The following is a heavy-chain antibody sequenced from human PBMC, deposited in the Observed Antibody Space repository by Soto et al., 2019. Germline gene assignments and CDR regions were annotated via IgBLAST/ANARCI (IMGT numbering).Heavy chain of an antibody. V-gene: IGHV1-46*01. CDR1: GYTFTSYY. J-gene: IGHJ6*02. CDR3: ARDRVRYYYDSSGYYSLSSYYYGMDV. D-gene: IGHD3-22*01. CDR2: INPSGGST. Sequence: ASVKVSCKASGYTFTSYYMHWVRQAPGQGLEWMGIINPSGGSTSYAQKFQGRVTMTRDTSTSTVYMELSSLISEDTAVYYCARDRVRYYYDSSGYYSLSSYYYGMDVWGQGTTVTVSS.